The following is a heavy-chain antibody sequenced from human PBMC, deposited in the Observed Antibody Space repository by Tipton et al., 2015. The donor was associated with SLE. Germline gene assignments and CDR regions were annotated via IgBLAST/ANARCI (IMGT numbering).Heavy chain of an antibody. CDR3: ARAPQAIFDY. Sequence: TLSLTCTVSGGSISSYYWSWIRQPPGKGLEWIGYIYYSGSTNYNPSLKSRVTISVDTSKNQFSLKLSSVTAADTAVYYCARAPQAIFDYWGQGTLVTVSS. CDR2: IYYSGST. V-gene: IGHV4-59*01. J-gene: IGHJ4*02. CDR1: GGSISSYY. D-gene: IGHD3-9*01.